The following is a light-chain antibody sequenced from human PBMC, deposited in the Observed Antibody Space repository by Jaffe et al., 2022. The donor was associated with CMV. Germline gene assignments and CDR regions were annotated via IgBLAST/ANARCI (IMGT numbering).Light chain of an antibody. CDR2: EAS. J-gene: IGKJ4*01. V-gene: IGKV3-11*01. CDR3: QQRINWPLT. CDR1: QSVGTY. Sequence: EIVLTQSPATLSLSPGERATLSCRASQSVGTYFAWYQQKPGQAPRLLIYEASSRATGIPARFSGSGSGTDFTLTISGLEPEDFAVYYCQQRINWPLTFGGGTKVQIK.